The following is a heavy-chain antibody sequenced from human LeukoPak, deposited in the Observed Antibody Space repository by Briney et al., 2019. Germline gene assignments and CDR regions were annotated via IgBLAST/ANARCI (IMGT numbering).Heavy chain of an antibody. CDR3: ARATSLGYYDFWNGYYTGMNDYAEYFQH. CDR1: GYTFTSYG. J-gene: IGHJ1*01. CDR2: ISAYNGNT. V-gene: IGHV1-18*01. D-gene: IGHD3-3*01. Sequence: ASVKVSCKASGYTFTSYGISWVRQAPGQGLEWMGWISAYNGNTNYAQKLQGRVTMTTDTSTSTAYMELRSLRSDDTAVYYCARATSLGYYDFWNGYYTGMNDYAEYFQHWGQGTLVTVSS.